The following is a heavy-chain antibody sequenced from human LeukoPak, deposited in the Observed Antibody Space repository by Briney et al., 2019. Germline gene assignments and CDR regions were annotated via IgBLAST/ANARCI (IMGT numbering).Heavy chain of an antibody. CDR1: GYTFTSYY. J-gene: IGHJ6*02. CDR2: INPSGGST. Sequence: ASVEVSCKASGYTFTSYYMHWVRRAPGQGLEWMGIINPSGGSTSYAQKFQGRVTMTRDTSTSTVYMELSSLRSEDTAVYYCARGVSIEYSSSSGRHYYGMDVWGQGTTVTVSS. D-gene: IGHD6-6*01. V-gene: IGHV1-46*01. CDR3: ARGVSIEYSSSSGRHYYGMDV.